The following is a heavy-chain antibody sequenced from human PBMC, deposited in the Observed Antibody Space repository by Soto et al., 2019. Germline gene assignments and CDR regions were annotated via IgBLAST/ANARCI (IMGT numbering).Heavy chain of an antibody. CDR2: IKSKTDGGTT. CDR1: GFTFSNAW. V-gene: IGHV3-15*01. J-gene: IGHJ6*02. Sequence: PGGSLRLSCAASGFTFSNAWMSWVRQAPGKGLEWIGRIKSKTDGGTTDYAAPVKGRFTISRDDSKNTLYLQMNSLKTEDTAVYYCTTGVSMGYYYGMDVWGQGTTVTVSS. CDR3: TTGVSMGYYYGMDV.